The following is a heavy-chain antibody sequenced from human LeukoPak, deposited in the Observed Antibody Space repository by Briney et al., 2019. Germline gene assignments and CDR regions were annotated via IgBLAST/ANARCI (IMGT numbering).Heavy chain of an antibody. CDR1: GFTFSAYA. Sequence: GRSLRLSCAASGFTFSAYAMIWVRQAPGKGLEWVSSIGVTSANTYYADSVKGRFSISRDNSKNTLYLQMNSLRAEDTALYYCAKARDSSPADYWGQGTLVTVSS. V-gene: IGHV3-23*01. CDR3: AKARDSSPADY. J-gene: IGHJ4*02. CDR2: IGVTSANT. D-gene: IGHD6-13*01.